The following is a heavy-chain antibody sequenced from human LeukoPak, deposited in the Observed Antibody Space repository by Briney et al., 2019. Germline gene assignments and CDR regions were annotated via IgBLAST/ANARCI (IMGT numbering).Heavy chain of an antibody. CDR3: ARDYYDSSGYYSVWFDP. CDR1: GYTFTGYY. V-gene: IGHV1-2*02. Sequence: ASVKVSCKASGYTFTGYYMHWVRQAPGQGLEWMGWLNPNSGGTNYAQKFQGRVTMTRDTSISTAYMELSRLRSDDTAVYYCARDYYDSSGYYSVWFDPWGQGTLVTVSS. D-gene: IGHD3-22*01. CDR2: LNPNSGGT. J-gene: IGHJ5*02.